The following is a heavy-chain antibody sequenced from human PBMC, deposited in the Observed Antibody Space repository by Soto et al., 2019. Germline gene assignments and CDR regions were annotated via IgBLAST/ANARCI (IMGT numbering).Heavy chain of an antibody. CDR2: IWYDGSNK. J-gene: IGHJ4*02. V-gene: IGHV3-33*01. Sequence: QVQLVESGGGVGQPGRSLRLSCAASGFTFSSHGMHWVRQAPGKGLEWVAVIWYDGSNKYYADSVKGRFAISRDNSKNXXDLQINSLRAEDTAVYYCARERYCSGAGCYQILDYWGQGTLVTVSS. D-gene: IGHD2-15*01. CDR1: GFTFSSHG. CDR3: ARERYCSGAGCYQILDY.